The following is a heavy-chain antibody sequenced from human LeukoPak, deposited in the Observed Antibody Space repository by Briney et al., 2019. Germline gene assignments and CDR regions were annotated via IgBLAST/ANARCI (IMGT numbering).Heavy chain of an antibody. V-gene: IGHV4-59*01. CDR1: GGSISNYY. CDR2: FYYIEST. Sequence: VKPSETLSLPCTVSGGSISNYYWSWIRQPPGKGLEWIGYFYYIESTNYNPSLKSRVTISVDTSKNQFSLKLRSVTAADTAVYYCARGAGYSTTSFDYWGQGTLVTVSS. CDR3: ARGAGYSTTSFDY. J-gene: IGHJ4*02. D-gene: IGHD6-13*01.